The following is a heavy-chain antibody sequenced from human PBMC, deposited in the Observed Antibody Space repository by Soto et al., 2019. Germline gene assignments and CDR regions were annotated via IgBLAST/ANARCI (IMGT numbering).Heavy chain of an antibody. V-gene: IGHV5-51*01. CDR3: ARHQGYQLLSYYYYGMDV. J-gene: IGHJ6*02. Sequence: GESLKISCKGSGYSFTSYWISWVRQMPGKGLEWMGIIYPGDSDTRYSPSFQGQVTISANKSISTAYLQWSSLKASDTAMYYCARHQGYQLLSYYYYGMDVWGQGTTVTVSS. D-gene: IGHD2-2*01. CDR2: IYPGDSDT. CDR1: GYSFTSYW.